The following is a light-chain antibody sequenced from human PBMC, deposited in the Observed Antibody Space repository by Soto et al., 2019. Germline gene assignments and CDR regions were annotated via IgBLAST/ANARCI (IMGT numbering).Light chain of an antibody. Sequence: EIVLTQSPGTLSLSPGERATLSCRASQSVSSHYLAWYQQKPGQAPRLLSYGASSRATGISDRFSGSRSGTDFTLTISRLEPEDFAVYYCQQYGSSPRTFGQGTKVDIK. CDR2: GAS. J-gene: IGKJ1*01. CDR1: QSVSSHY. CDR3: QQYGSSPRT. V-gene: IGKV3-20*01.